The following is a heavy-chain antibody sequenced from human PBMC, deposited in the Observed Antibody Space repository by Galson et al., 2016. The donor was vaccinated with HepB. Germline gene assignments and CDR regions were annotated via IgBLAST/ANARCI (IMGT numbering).Heavy chain of an antibody. J-gene: IGHJ4*02. CDR3: AVGNDPLDY. Sequence: SLRLSCAASGFTFSSYWMHWVRRAPGKGLVWVSRINGDGSSTTYADSVKGRFTISRDNAKNTLYLQMTSLRAGDTAVYYCAVGNDPLDYWGQGTLVTVSS. CDR1: GFTFSSYW. D-gene: IGHD1-1*01. CDR2: INGDGSST. V-gene: IGHV3-74*01.